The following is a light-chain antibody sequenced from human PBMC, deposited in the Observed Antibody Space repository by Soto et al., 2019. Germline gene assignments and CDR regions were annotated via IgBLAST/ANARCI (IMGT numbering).Light chain of an antibody. CDR3: QQYDNWPLT. CDR1: QSVNSH. CDR2: GAS. Sequence: DILMTQAPATLSVSPGERATLSCRASQSVNSHLAWYQQKPGQAPRVLIYGASTRASGVPARLSGSGSGTEFTLTISRLQSEDFAVYYCQQYDNWPLTFGQGTKVEIK. J-gene: IGKJ1*01. V-gene: IGKV3-15*01.